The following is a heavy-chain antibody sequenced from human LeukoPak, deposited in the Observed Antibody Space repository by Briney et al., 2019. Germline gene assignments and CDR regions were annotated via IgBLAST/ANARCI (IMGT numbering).Heavy chain of an antibody. V-gene: IGHV3-43D*03. CDR3: ARVPPEDRTWFDP. D-gene: IGHD1-14*01. J-gene: IGHJ5*02. CDR1: GFTFDDYA. Sequence: GGSLRLSCAATGFTFDDYAMHWVRQAPGKGLEWVSLISWDGGSTYYADSVKGRFTISRDNSKNSLYLQMNSLRAEDTAIYYCARVPPEDRTWFDPWGQGTLVTVSS. CDR2: ISWDGGST.